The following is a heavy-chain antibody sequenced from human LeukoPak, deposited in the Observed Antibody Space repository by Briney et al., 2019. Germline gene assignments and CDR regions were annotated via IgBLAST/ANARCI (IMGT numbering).Heavy chain of an antibody. Sequence: SVKVSCKASGGTFSSYAISWVRQAPGQGLEWMGGIIPIFGTANYAQKFQGRVTITTDESTSTAYMELSSLRSEDTAVYYCAISTVTTVYYYYYYMDVWGRGTTVTVSS. J-gene: IGHJ6*03. V-gene: IGHV1-69*05. CDR2: IIPIFGTA. CDR3: AISTVTTVYYYYYYMDV. D-gene: IGHD4-17*01. CDR1: GGTFSSYA.